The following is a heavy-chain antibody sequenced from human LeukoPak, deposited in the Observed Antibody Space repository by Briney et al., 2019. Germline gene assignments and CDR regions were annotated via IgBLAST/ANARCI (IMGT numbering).Heavy chain of an antibody. CDR1: GFTFSSYG. V-gene: IGHV3-30*02. Sequence: PGGSLRLSCAASGFTFSSYGMHWVRQAPGKGLEGVAFMRYDGSNKYYADSVEGRFTISRDNPKNTLYLQMNSLRAEDTAVYYCAKGDVRGVKGGFHYWGQGPLVTVSS. J-gene: IGHJ4*02. CDR2: MRYDGSNK. D-gene: IGHD3-10*02. CDR3: AKGDVRGVKGGFHY.